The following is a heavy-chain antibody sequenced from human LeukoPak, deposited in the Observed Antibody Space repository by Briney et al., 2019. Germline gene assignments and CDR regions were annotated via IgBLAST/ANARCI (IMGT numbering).Heavy chain of an antibody. V-gene: IGHV3-9*01. Sequence: GGSLRLSCAASGFTFDAYAMHWVRQVPGKGLEWVSGISWNSYTDYGGSVKGRFTISRDNSKNTLYLQMNSLRAEDTAVYYCAKDLRNYPVDVWGKGTTVTVSS. D-gene: IGHD1-7*01. CDR1: GFTFDAYA. J-gene: IGHJ6*04. CDR3: AKDLRNYPVDV. CDR2: ISWNSYT.